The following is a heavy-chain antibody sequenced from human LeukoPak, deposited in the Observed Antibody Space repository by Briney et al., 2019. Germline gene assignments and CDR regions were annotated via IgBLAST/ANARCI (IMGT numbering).Heavy chain of an antibody. CDR2: INHSGST. CDR1: GGSFSGYY. J-gene: IGHJ4*02. Sequence: SETLSLTCAVYGGSFSGYYWSWIRQPPGKGLEWLGEINHSGSTNYNPSLKSRVTISVDTSKNQFSLKLSSVTAAETAVYYCARGTMTTVTYYFDYWGQGTLVTVSS. D-gene: IGHD4-17*01. V-gene: IGHV4-34*01. CDR3: ARGTMTTVTYYFDY.